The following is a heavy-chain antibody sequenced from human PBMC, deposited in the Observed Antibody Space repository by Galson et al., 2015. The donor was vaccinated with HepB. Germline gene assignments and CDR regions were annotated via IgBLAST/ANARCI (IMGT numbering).Heavy chain of an antibody. D-gene: IGHD6-19*01. Sequence: SLRLSCAASGFTFSSYCMHWVREAPGKGLEWVAIISHDGRNTYYAYSVKGRFTISRDNSRNTLYLQMNGLRSDDTAVYYCARERGAGWYEGNDYWGQGTLVVVSS. J-gene: IGHJ4*02. V-gene: IGHV3-30*04. CDR3: ARERGAGWYEGNDY. CDR2: ISHDGRNT. CDR1: GFTFSSYC.